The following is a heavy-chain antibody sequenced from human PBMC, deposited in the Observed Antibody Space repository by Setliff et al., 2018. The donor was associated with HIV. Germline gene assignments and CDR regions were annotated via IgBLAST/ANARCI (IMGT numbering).Heavy chain of an antibody. D-gene: IGHD4-4*01. J-gene: IGHJ6*02. V-gene: IGHV1-3*01. Sequence: ASVKVSCKASGYTFTNYAMHWVRQAPGQRLEWMGWINAGNGDTKYSQKFQGRVTFTWDTSASTAYMELSSLRSEDTALYYCARDSGDDYSDYYYYYGMDVWGQGTTVTVSS. CDR2: INAGNGDT. CDR1: GYTFTNYA. CDR3: ARDSGDDYSDYYYYYGMDV.